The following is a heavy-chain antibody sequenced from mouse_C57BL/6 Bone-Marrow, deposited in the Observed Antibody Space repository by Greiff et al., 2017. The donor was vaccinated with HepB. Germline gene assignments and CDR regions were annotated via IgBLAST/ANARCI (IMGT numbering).Heavy chain of an antibody. Sequence: QVHVKQSGPGLVQPSQSLSITCTVSGFSLTSYGVHWVRQSPGKGLEWLGVIWRGGSTDYNAAFMCRLSITKDNSKSQVFFKMNSLQADDTAIYYCAKSDDYDGYYFDYWGQGTTLTVSS. CDR1: GFSLTSYG. CDR2: IWRGGST. V-gene: IGHV2-5*01. J-gene: IGHJ2*01. D-gene: IGHD2-4*01. CDR3: AKSDDYDGYYFDY.